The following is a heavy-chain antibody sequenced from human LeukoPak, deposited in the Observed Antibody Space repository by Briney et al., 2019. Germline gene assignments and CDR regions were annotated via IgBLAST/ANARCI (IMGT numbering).Heavy chain of an antibody. D-gene: IGHD3-10*01. CDR3: ATRGELSWFGALRY. Sequence: GGSLRLSCAVSGLTFSSYWMTWVRQAPGKGLEWVATIDQEGDTKYYMDSAKGRFTISRDNGKSFLHLQVTSLRVEDTAVYYCATRGELSWFGALRYWGQGALVTVSS. J-gene: IGHJ4*02. CDR2: IDQEGDTK. CDR1: GLTFSSYW. V-gene: IGHV3-7*01.